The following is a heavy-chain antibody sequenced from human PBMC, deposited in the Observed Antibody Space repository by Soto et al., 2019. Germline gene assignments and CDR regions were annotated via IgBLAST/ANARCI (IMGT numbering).Heavy chain of an antibody. V-gene: IGHV3-30-3*01. J-gene: IGHJ4*02. CDR1: GFTFSSYA. Sequence: PGGSLRLSCAASGFTFSSYAMHWVRQAPGKGLEWVAVISSDGTNKYYADSVKGRFTISRDDSKNTLYLQMNSLRTEDTALYYCAKDSPVADYWGQGTLVTVSS. CDR3: AKDSPVADY. CDR2: ISSDGTNK. D-gene: IGHD6-19*01.